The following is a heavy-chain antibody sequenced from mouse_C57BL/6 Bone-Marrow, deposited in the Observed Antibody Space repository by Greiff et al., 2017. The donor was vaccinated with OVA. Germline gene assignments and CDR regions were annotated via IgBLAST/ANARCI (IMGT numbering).Heavy chain of an antibody. CDR2: IYPGSGST. J-gene: IGHJ2*01. CDR3: AIGYDGSPYYFDY. D-gene: IGHD2-3*01. Sequence: QVHVKQPGAELVKPGASVKMSCKASGYTFTSYWITWVKQRPGQGLEWIGDIYPGSGSTNYNEKFKSKATLTVDTSSSTAYMQLSSLTSEDSAVYYCAIGYDGSPYYFDYWGQGTTLTVSS. CDR1: GYTFTSYW. V-gene: IGHV1-55*01.